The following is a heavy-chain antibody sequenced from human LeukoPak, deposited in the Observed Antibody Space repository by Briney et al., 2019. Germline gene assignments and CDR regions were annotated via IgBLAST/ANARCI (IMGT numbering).Heavy chain of an antibody. J-gene: IGHJ5*02. CDR3: ARERGIVVVPAAISWFDP. CDR2: VIPIFGTA. CDR1: GGTFSSYA. Sequence: GSSVKVSCKASGGTFSSYAISWVRQAPGQGLEWMGGVIPIFGTANYAQKFQGRVTITADESTSTAYMELGSLRSEDTAVYYCARERGIVVVPAAISWFDPWGQGTLVTVSS. D-gene: IGHD2-2*02. V-gene: IGHV1-69*01.